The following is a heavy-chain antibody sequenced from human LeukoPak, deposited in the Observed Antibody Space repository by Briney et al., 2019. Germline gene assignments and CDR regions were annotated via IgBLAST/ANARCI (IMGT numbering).Heavy chain of an antibody. J-gene: IGHJ4*02. CDR3: ARGPYFTNHYDSSGYAYYLDS. V-gene: IGHV4-59*01. D-gene: IGHD3-22*01. Sequence: SETLSLTCTVSGGYISSYYWSWIRQPPGKGREWIGYIYYSGSSDYNPSLKSRVTISVDTSTKQFSLRLRSVTAADTAIYYCARGPYFTNHYDSSGYAYYLDSWGQGTLVTVSS. CDR2: IYYSGSS. CDR1: GGYISSYY.